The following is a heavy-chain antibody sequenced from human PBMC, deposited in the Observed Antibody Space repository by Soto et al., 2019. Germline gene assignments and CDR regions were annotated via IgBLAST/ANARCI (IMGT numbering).Heavy chain of an antibody. V-gene: IGHV1-3*01. CDR2: INAGNGNT. D-gene: IGHD3-16*02. J-gene: IGHJ4*02. CDR1: GYTFTSYA. CDR3: ASNMITFGGVIFHFDY. Sequence: ASGKVSCKASGYTFTSYAMHWVRQAPGQRLEWMGWINAGNGNTKYSQKFQGRVTITRDTSASTAYMELSSLRSEDTAVYYCASNMITFGGVIFHFDYWGQGTLVTVSS.